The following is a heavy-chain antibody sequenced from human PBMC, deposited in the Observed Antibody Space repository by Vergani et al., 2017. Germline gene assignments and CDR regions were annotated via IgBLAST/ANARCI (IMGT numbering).Heavy chain of an antibody. J-gene: IGHJ4*02. CDR1: GGSFSDYY. D-gene: IGHD1-26*01. CDR3: ARRDRSYLTFDY. CDR2: IYYSGST. Sequence: QVQLQQWGAGLLKPSETLSLTCAVYGGSFSDYYWGWIRQPPGKGLEWIGSIYYSGSTYYNPSLKSRVTISVDTSKNQFSLKLSSVTAADTAVYYCARRDRSYLTFDYWGQGTLVTVSS. V-gene: IGHV4-34*01.